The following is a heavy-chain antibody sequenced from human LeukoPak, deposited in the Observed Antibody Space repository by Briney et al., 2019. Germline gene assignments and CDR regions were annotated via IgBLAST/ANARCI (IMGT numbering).Heavy chain of an antibody. J-gene: IGHJ4*02. Sequence: SENLSLNCTVSGGSISSGDYYWSWIRQPPGKSLEWIGYIYYSGSTYYNPSLKSRVTISVDTSKNQFSLKLSSVTAADTAVYYCARRPYDSSGYYFHYFDYWGQGTLVTVSS. V-gene: IGHV4-30-4*08. CDR1: GGSISSGDYY. CDR3: ARRPYDSSGYYFHYFDY. D-gene: IGHD3-22*01. CDR2: IYYSGST.